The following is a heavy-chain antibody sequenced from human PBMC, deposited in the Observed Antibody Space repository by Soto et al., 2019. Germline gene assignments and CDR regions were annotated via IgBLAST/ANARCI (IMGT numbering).Heavy chain of an antibody. J-gene: IGHJ4*02. CDR3: TTEPPKVSSSGYYPPRREPG. Sequence: PGGSLRLSCAASGFTFSNAWMNWVRQAPGKGLEWVGRIKSKTDGGTTDYAAPVKGRFTISRDDSKNTLYLQMNSLKTEDTAVYYCTTEPPKVSSSGYYPPRREPGWGQGTLVTVSS. D-gene: IGHD3-22*01. CDR2: IKSKTDGGTT. V-gene: IGHV3-15*07. CDR1: GFTFSNAW.